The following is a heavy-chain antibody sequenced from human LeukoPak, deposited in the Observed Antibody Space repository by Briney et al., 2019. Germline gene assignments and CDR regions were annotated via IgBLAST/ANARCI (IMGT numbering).Heavy chain of an antibody. CDR1: GYTFTGYY. CDR2: INPSGGST. D-gene: IGHD6-13*01. J-gene: IGHJ6*03. CDR3: ARVGSSGLDYYYYYMDV. V-gene: IGHV1-46*01. Sequence: ASVKVSCKASGYTFTGYYMHWVRQAPGQGLEWMGIINPSGGSTSYAQKFQGRVTMTRDMSTSTVYMELSSLRSEDTAVYYCARVGSSGLDYYYYYMDVWGKGTTVTVSS.